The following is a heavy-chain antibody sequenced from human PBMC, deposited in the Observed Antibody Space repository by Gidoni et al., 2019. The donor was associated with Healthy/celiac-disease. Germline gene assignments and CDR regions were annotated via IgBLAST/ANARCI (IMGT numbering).Heavy chain of an antibody. V-gene: IGHV4-31*03. J-gene: IGHJ4*02. Sequence: QVQLQESGPGLVKPSQTLSLTCTVSGGSISSGGYYWSWIRQHPGKGLEWIGYIYYSGSTYYNPSLKSRVTISVDTSKNQFSLKLSSVTAADTAVYYCARAPRYCSGGSCASSIDYWGQGTLVTVSS. CDR3: ARAPRYCSGGSCASSIDY. CDR1: GGSISSGGYY. CDR2: IYYSGST. D-gene: IGHD2-15*01.